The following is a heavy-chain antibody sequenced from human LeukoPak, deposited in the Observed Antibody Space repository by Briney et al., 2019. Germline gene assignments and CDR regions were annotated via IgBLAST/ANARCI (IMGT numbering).Heavy chain of an antibody. Sequence: GGSLRLSCAASGITFSSYAMSWVRQAPGRGLEWVSAISGSGGSTFYADSVKGRFTISRDNSKNTLYLQMNSLRAEDTAIYYCAKIDVRGYMYGFDYWGQGTLVTVSS. D-gene: IGHD5-18*01. CDR3: AKIDVRGYMYGFDY. J-gene: IGHJ4*02. V-gene: IGHV3-23*01. CDR2: ISGSGGST. CDR1: GITFSSYA.